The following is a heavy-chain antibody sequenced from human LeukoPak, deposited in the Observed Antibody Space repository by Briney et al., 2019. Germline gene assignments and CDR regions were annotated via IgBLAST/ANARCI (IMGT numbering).Heavy chain of an antibody. V-gene: IGHV3-23*01. CDR3: AKDPARGSVVVVPAAADY. CDR2: ISGSGGST. J-gene: IGHJ4*02. Sequence: GGSLRLSCAASGFTFSSYAMSWVRQAPGKGLEGVSAISGSGGSTYYADSVKGWFTISRDNSKNTLYLQMNSLRAEDTAVYYCAKDPARGSVVVVPAAADYWGQGTLATVSS. D-gene: IGHD2-2*01. CDR1: GFTFSSYA.